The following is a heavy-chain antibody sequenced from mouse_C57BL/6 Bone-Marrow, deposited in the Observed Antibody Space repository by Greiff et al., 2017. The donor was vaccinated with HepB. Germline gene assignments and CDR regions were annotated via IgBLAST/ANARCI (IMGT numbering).Heavy chain of an antibody. V-gene: IGHV5-2*01. CDR2: INSDGGST. D-gene: IGHD1-1*01. Sequence: DVHLVESGGGLVQPGESLKLSCESNEYEFPSHDMSWVRKTPEKRLELVAAINSDGGSTYYPDTMERRFIISRDNTKKTLYLQMSSLRSEDTALYYCARQNPPITTVVASYAMDYWGQGTSVTVSS. CDR3: ARQNPPITTVVASYAMDY. CDR1: EYEFPSHD. J-gene: IGHJ4*01.